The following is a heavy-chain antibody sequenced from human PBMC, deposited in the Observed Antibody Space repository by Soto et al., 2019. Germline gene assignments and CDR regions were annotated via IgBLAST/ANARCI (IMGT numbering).Heavy chain of an antibody. Sequence: PSETLSLTCTVSGGSISSGDYYRSWIRQPPGKGLEWIGYIYYSGSTYYNPSLKSRVTISVDTSKNQFSLKLSSVTAADTAVYYCARYSGYEPFDYWGQGTLVTVSS. J-gene: IGHJ4*02. CDR3: ARYSGYEPFDY. CDR1: GGSISSGDYY. CDR2: IYYSGST. D-gene: IGHD5-12*01. V-gene: IGHV4-30-4*01.